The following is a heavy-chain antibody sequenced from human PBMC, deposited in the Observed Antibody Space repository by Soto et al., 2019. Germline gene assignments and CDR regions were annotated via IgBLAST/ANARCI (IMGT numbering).Heavy chain of an antibody. J-gene: IGHJ6*03. Sequence: QLQLHESGPGPVKASETLSLTCSVSGGSISGRAYYWAWIRQPPGKGLEWIGSIYYSGTTYSNPSLKSRVIISVDTAKNQFSLNLTSVTAPDTATYYCAREQCGGEKCFSERDVHYYCVDVWGKGTTVTVSS. CDR3: AREQCGGEKCFSERDVHYYCVDV. D-gene: IGHD2-21*01. CDR2: IYYSGTT. CDR1: GGSISGRAYY. V-gene: IGHV4-39*01.